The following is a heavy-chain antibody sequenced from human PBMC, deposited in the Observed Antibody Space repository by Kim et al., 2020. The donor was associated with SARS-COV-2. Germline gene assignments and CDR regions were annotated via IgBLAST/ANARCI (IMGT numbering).Heavy chain of an antibody. J-gene: IGHJ5*02. CDR1: GYTFTGYY. V-gene: IGHV1-2*02. Sequence: ASVKVSCKASGYTFTGYYMHWVRQAPGQGLEWMGCINPNSGGTNYAQKFQGRVTMTRDTSISTAYMELSRLRSDDTAVYYCARVLNSGYGWFDPWGQGTLVTVSS. CDR2: INPNSGGT. D-gene: IGHD5-12*01. CDR3: ARVLNSGYGWFDP.